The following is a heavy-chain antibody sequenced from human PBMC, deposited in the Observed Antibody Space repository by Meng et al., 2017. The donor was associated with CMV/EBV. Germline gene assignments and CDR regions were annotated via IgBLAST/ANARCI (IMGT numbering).Heavy chain of an antibody. V-gene: IGHV3-7*01. CDR1: RFTFSRYS. J-gene: IGHJ3*02. CDR2: IKQDGSEK. CDR3: ARDNNQNDAFDI. D-gene: IGHD1-14*01. Sequence: GESLKISCAASRFTFSRYSMHWVRQAPGKGLEWVANIKQDGSEKYYVDSVKGRFTISRDNAKNSLYLQMNSLRAEDTAVYYCARDNNQNDAFDIWGQGTMVTVSS.